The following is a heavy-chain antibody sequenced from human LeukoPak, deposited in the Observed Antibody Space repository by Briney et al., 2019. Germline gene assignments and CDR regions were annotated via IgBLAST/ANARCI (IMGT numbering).Heavy chain of an antibody. Sequence: SVKVSRKASVGTFISYASSWVRQAPGQGLEWMGGIIPIFGTANYAHKIPGRVTITPDASTSTAYMELSSLRSEDTAVYYCAREELGTAYYYDSSGSYFDYWGQRTLLTVSS. V-gene: IGHV1-69*13. J-gene: IGHJ4*02. CDR1: VGTFISYA. CDR3: AREELGTAYYYDSSGSYFDY. D-gene: IGHD3-22*01. CDR2: IIPIFGTA.